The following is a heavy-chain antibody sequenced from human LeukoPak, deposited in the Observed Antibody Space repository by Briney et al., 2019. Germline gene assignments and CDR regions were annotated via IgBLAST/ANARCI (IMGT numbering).Heavy chain of an antibody. CDR1: GFTFSNAW. J-gene: IGHJ6*02. V-gene: IGHV3-21*01. CDR3: ARGEVVVVPAHYYYYGMDV. D-gene: IGHD2-2*01. CDR2: ISSSSSYI. Sequence: SGGSLRLSCAASGFTFSNAWMNWVRQAPGKGLEWVSSISSSSSYIYYADSVKGRFTISRDNAKNSLYLQMNSLRAEDTAVYYCARGEVVVVPAHYYYYGMDVWGQGTTVTVSS.